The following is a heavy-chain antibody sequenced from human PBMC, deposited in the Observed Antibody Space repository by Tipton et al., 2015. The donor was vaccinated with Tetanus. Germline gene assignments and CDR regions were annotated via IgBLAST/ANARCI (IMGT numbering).Heavy chain of an antibody. CDR1: GGSISSSYYY. CDR3: ARDERYGDYAY. J-gene: IGHJ4*02. CDR2: LDYSGNT. D-gene: IGHD4-17*01. Sequence: TLSLTCTVSGGSISSSYYYWGWIRQPPGKGLEWIGSLDYSGNTYYNSSLMSRVTISVDTSKNQFSLRLNSVTAVDTAVYYCARDERYGDYAYWGQGALVTVSS. V-gene: IGHV4-39*02.